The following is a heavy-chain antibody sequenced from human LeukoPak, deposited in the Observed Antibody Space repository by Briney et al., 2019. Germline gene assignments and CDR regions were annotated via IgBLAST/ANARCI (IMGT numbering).Heavy chain of an antibody. CDR2: SYPGDSDT. J-gene: IGHJ6*03. CDR1: GYSFTSYW. D-gene: IGHD6-19*01. Sequence: GESLKISCXGSGYSFTSYWIGWVRQMPGKGLEWMGISYPGDSDTRYSPSFQGQVTISADKSISTAYLQWSSLKASDTAMYYCARLYGSHLPRYYYYYYMDVWGKGTTVTVSS. CDR3: ARLYGSHLPRYYYYYYMDV. V-gene: IGHV5-51*01.